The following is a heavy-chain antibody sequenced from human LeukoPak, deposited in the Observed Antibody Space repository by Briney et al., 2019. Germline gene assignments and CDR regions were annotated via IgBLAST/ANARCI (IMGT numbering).Heavy chain of an antibody. V-gene: IGHV3-33*01. Sequence: QPGGALRLSCAASGFAFSSYGMHWVRQAPGKGLEWVAVIWYNGSNKYYADSVKGRFTISRDNSKNTLYLQMNSLRAEDTAVYYCARGGPSDYWGQGTLVTVSS. J-gene: IGHJ4*02. CDR2: IWYNGSNK. CDR3: ARGGPSDY. CDR1: GFAFSSYG.